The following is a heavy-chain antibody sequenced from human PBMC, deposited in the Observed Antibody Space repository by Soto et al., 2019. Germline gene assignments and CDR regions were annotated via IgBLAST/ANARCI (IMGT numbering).Heavy chain of an antibody. Sequence: LQTLSLTCAISGDSVSSNSAAWNWIRQSPSRGLEWLGRTYYRSKWYNDYAVSVKSRITINSDTSKNQFSLQLNSVTPEDTAVYYCARDTPTGTTGTYYYYGMDVWGQGTTVTVSS. CDR1: GDSVSSNSAA. J-gene: IGHJ6*02. CDR2: TYYRSKWYN. V-gene: IGHV6-1*01. D-gene: IGHD1-1*01. CDR3: ARDTPTGTTGTYYYYGMDV.